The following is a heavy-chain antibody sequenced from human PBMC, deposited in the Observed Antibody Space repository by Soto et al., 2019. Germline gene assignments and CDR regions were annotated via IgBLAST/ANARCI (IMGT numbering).Heavy chain of an antibody. CDR2: ISYSGST. CDR1: GGSISSGGYY. J-gene: IGHJ4*02. Sequence: PSETLSLTCTVSGGSISSGGYYWTWIRQHPGKGLDWIGYISYSGSTYYNPSLKSRVTISVDTSKNQFSLKLSSVTAADTAVYYCARDGGAGVDVAGTFDYWGQGTLVTVSS. CDR3: ARDGGAGVDVAGTFDY. D-gene: IGHD6-13*01. V-gene: IGHV4-31*03.